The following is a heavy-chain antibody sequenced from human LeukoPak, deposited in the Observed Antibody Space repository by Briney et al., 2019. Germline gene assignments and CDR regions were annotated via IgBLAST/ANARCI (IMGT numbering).Heavy chain of an antibody. CDR1: GDSIRSNNYY. CDR3: ARGSKAAPGTFDY. D-gene: IGHD6-13*01. J-gene: IGHJ4*02. V-gene: IGHV4-39*07. CDR2: IFDSGTT. Sequence: SETLSLTCTVSGDSIRSNNYYWGWIRQPPGKGLEWIGSIFDSGTTYYNPSLKSRVAISVDTSKNQFSLKLSSVTAADTAVYYCARGSKAAPGTFDYWGQGTLVTVSS.